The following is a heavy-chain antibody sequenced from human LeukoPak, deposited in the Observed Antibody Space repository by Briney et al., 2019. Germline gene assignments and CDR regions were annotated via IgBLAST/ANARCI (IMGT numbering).Heavy chain of an antibody. J-gene: IGHJ4*02. CDR2: TYYRSKWYN. Sequence: SQTLSLTCAISGDSVSNNSAAWHWIRQSPSRGLEWLGRTYYRSKWYNDYAVSVKSRITINPDTSKNQFSLQVNSVTPEDTAVYHCARAPTPIIAVAGSFDYWGQGTLVTVSS. V-gene: IGHV6-1*01. CDR3: ARAPTPIIAVAGSFDY. CDR1: GDSVSNNSAA. D-gene: IGHD6-19*01.